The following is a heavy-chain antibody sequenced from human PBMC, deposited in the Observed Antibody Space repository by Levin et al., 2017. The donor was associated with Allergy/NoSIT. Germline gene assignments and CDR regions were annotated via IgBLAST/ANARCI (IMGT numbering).Heavy chain of an antibody. CDR1: GYTFTSYD. CDR2: MNPNSGRT. J-gene: IGHJ6*02. CDR3: ARHYSIYNGLDV. Sequence: GESLKISCKASGYTFTSYDINWVRQAPGQGLEWMGWMNPNSGRTGYRQKFQGRVTMTRNTSISTAYMELSSLRSEDTAVYYCARHYSIYNGLDVWGQGTTVTVSS. V-gene: IGHV1-8*02. D-gene: IGHD4-11*01.